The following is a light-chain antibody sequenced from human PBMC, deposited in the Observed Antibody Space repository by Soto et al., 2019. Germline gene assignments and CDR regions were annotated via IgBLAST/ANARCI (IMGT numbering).Light chain of an antibody. CDR3: TSYAGSNNVV. Sequence: QSALTQPPCASGSPGQSVTISCTGTSSDVGSYNYVSWYQQHPGKAPKLMIYEVTKRPSGVPDRFSGSKSGNTASLTVSGLQAEDEADYYCTSYAGSNNVVFGGGTKVTVL. CDR1: SSDVGSYNY. CDR2: EVT. V-gene: IGLV2-8*01. J-gene: IGLJ2*01.